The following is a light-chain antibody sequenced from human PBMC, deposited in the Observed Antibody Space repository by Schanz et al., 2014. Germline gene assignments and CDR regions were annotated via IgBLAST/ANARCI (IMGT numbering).Light chain of an antibody. CDR1: SSDVGGYNY. V-gene: IGLV2-14*01. CDR3: SSYTTTSTLL. Sequence: QSVLTQPASVSGSPGQWITISCTGTSSDVGGYNYVSWFQQHAGKAPKVMIYDVSNRPSGVSHRFSGSKSGNTASLTISGLQPEDEASYSCSSYTTTSTLLFGGGTKLTVL. J-gene: IGLJ2*01. CDR2: DVS.